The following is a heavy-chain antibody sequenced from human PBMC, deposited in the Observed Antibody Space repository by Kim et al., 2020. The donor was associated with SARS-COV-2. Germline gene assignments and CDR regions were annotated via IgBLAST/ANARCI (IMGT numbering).Heavy chain of an antibody. Sequence: GGSLRLSCAASGFTFSSYGMHWVRQAPGKGLEWVAVIWYDGSNKYYADSVKGRFTISRDNSKNTLYLQMNSLRAEDTAVYYCARDLNGSMAFDIWGQGTMVTVSS. V-gene: IGHV3-33*01. CDR1: GFTFSSYG. CDR2: IWYDGSNK. CDR3: ARDLNGSMAFDI. J-gene: IGHJ3*02. D-gene: IGHD3-10*01.